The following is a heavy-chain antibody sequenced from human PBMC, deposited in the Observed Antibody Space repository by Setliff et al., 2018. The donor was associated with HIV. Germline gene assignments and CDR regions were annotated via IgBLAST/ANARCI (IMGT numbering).Heavy chain of an antibody. D-gene: IGHD3-16*01. Sequence: SETLSLTCAVSGYSISSDYFWGWIRQPPGKRLEWIGSFYQSGNMYYNPSLKSRVTISVDTSKNQFSLRLTSVTAADTAVYYCGRGGRSWFQNFHGAFDIWGQGTMVT. CDR1: GYSISSDYF. CDR2: FYQSGNM. CDR3: GRGGRSWFQNFHGAFDI. J-gene: IGHJ3*02. V-gene: IGHV4-38-2*01.